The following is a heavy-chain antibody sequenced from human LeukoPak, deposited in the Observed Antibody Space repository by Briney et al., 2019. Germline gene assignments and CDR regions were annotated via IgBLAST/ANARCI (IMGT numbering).Heavy chain of an antibody. Sequence: GGSLRHSCAASGFTVSSNYMSWVRQAPGEGLEWVSVMYIDGNTHYAESVKGRFTISRDNSKNTLFLQLSSLRAEDTAVYYCTRAQAFDYWGQGTLVTVSS. J-gene: IGHJ4*02. CDR1: GFTVSSNY. CDR2: MYIDGNT. V-gene: IGHV3-66*01. CDR3: TRAQAFDY.